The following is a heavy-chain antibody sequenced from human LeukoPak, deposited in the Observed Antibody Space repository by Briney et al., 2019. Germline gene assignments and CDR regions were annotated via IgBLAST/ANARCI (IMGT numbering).Heavy chain of an antibody. D-gene: IGHD5-24*01. V-gene: IGHV3-23*01. Sequence: GGSLRLSCVASGFTFSSYAMSWVRQAPGKGLEWVSAISGSGGSTYYADSVKGRFTISRDNSKNTLYLQMNSLRAEDTAVYYCAKGKDGYNQYYFDCWGQGTLVTVSS. J-gene: IGHJ4*02. CDR2: ISGSGGST. CDR1: GFTFSSYA. CDR3: AKGKDGYNQYYFDC.